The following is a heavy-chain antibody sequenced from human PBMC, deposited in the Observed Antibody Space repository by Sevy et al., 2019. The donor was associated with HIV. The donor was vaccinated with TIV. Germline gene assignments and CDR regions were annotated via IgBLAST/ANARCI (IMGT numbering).Heavy chain of an antibody. CDR3: TRGLDYYDSSGYPVY. Sequence: GGSPRLSCAASGFTFGEYAMSWFRQAPGKGLEWVGFIRSKGYGGTTEYAASVKGRFTISRDDSESIAYLHMNSLKTEDTAVYYCTRGLDYYDSSGYPVYWGQGTLVTVSS. V-gene: IGHV3-49*03. D-gene: IGHD3-22*01. CDR1: GFTFGEYA. CDR2: IRSKGYGGTT. J-gene: IGHJ4*02.